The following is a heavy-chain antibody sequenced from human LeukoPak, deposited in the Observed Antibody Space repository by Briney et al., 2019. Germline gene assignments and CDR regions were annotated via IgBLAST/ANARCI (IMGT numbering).Heavy chain of an antibody. J-gene: IGHJ4*02. CDR2: ISSSSSYT. CDR1: GFTFSDYY. Sequence: GSLRLSCAASGFTFSDYYMSWIRQAPGKGLEWVSYISSSSSYTNYADSVKGRFTISRDNAKNSLYLQMNSLRAEDTAVYYCARPLGYCSGGSCYSSYFDYWGQGTLVTVSS. CDR3: ARPLGYCSGGSCYSSYFDY. V-gene: IGHV3-11*06. D-gene: IGHD2-15*01.